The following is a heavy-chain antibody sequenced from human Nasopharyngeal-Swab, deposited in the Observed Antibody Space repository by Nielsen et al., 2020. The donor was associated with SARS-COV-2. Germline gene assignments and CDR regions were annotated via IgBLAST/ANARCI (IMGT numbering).Heavy chain of an antibody. V-gene: IGHV3-23*01. Sequence: GGSLRLSCEGHGFTFSRFAMSWVRQAPGQGLEWVSGISNDGGTTYYADSVKGRFTIPRDNSKKTLSLQMNSLRIEDTAVYYRARDSENDGWFPYSWGQGTLVTVSS. CDR3: ARDSENDGWFPYS. D-gene: IGHD6-19*01. CDR2: ISNDGGTT. J-gene: IGHJ4*02. CDR1: GFTFSRFA.